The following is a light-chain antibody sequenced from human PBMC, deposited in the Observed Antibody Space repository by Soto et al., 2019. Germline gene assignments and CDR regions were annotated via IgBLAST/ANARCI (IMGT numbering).Light chain of an antibody. CDR3: QQYAGPPTT. CDR1: QTVSNNY. V-gene: IGKV3-20*01. J-gene: IGKJ5*01. CDR2: GAS. Sequence: ESMSSQSPATLSLSPGDRATLSCRASQTVSNNYLAWCQQKPGQAPRVIMYGASRRATGIPDRFSGGGSGTDFTLTISRLEPEDFAVYFCQQYAGPPTTFGQGTRLEIK.